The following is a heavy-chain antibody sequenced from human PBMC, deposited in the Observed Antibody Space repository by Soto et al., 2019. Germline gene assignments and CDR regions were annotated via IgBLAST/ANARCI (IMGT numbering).Heavy chain of an antibody. V-gene: IGHV3-30*18. Sequence: QVQLVESGGGVVQPGRSLRLSCAASGFTFSSYGMHWVRQAPGKGLEWVAVISYDGTEKYYADSVKGRFTVSRDNSKNTLYLQMNSLRAEDTAVYYCAKEEDQRMVGATGYYYYYGMDVWGQGTTVTVSS. CDR1: GFTFSSYG. CDR2: ISYDGTEK. J-gene: IGHJ6*02. CDR3: AKEEDQRMVGATGYYYYYGMDV. D-gene: IGHD1-26*01.